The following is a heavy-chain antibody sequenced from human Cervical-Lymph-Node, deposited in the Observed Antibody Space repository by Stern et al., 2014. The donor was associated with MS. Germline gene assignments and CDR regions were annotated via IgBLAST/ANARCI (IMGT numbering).Heavy chain of an antibody. V-gene: IGHV5-51*03. Sequence: VQLVQSGAEVKKPGESLKISCKGSGYSFATYWIGWVRQMPGEGLEWMGIIYPGDSDTRYRPSFQGQVTIPADKSISPAYLHWSSLKASDTAMYYCARPGDDTAKYGLDVWGQGTTVTVSS. CDR2: IYPGDSDT. CDR3: ARPGDDTAKYGLDV. CDR1: GYSFATYW. J-gene: IGHJ6*02. D-gene: IGHD5-18*01.